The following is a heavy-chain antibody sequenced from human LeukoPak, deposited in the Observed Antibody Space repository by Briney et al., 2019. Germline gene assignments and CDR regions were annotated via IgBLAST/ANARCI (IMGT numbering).Heavy chain of an antibody. CDR1: GYTFTSYY. J-gene: IGHJ4*02. V-gene: IGHV1-46*01. CDR2: INPSGGST. D-gene: IGHD6-19*01. Sequence: ASVKVSCEASGYTFTSYYMHWVRQAPGQGLEWMGIINPSGGSTSYAQKFQGRVTMTRDTSTSTVYMELSSLRSEDTAVYYCASTSVIGYSSGWYPHWGQGTLVTVSS. CDR3: ASTSVIGYSSGWYPH.